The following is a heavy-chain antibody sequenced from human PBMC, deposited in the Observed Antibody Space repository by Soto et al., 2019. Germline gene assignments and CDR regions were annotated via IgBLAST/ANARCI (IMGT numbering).Heavy chain of an antibody. J-gene: IGHJ4*02. V-gene: IGHV4-34*01. CDR3: ARAIHSGASYCLFDY. D-gene: IGHD5-18*01. Sequence: SETLSLTCAVYGGSFSRYSWSWFRQPPGKGLEWIGEINHSGSTNYNPSLKSRVTISVDTSKNQFSLKLSSVTAADTAVYYCARAIHSGASYCLFDYWCQGTLLTVSS. CDR1: GGSFSRYS. CDR2: INHSGST.